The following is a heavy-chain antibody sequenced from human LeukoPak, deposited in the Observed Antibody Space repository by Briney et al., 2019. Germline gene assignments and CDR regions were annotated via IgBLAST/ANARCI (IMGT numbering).Heavy chain of an antibody. J-gene: IGHJ2*01. CDR2: IYSSGST. D-gene: IGHD6-19*01. CDR3: ASTSYSSGWPQVMAYWYFDL. V-gene: IGHV4-39*01. Sequence: SETLSLTCTVSGASISGSGYYWGWIRQPPGKGLEWIGSIYSSGSTYYNASLKSRVTVSVDTSKNQFSLKLSSVTAADTAIYYCASTSYSSGWPQVMAYWYFDLWGRGTPVTVSS. CDR1: GASISGSGYY.